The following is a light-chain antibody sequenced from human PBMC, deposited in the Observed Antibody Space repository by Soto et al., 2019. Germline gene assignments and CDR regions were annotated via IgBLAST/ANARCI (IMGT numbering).Light chain of an antibody. Sequence: EIVMTQSPLSLTVTPGEPASISCKSSQSLQHNNGNTLLDWYMQKPGQSPQLLIYLGSRRAPGAPDRVSGSGSGTDFTLRISTVKADDAAIYYCMQALQTPRTFGQGTKLEI. CDR3: MQALQTPRT. CDR1: QSLQHNNGNTL. V-gene: IGKV2-28*01. J-gene: IGKJ1*01. CDR2: LGS.